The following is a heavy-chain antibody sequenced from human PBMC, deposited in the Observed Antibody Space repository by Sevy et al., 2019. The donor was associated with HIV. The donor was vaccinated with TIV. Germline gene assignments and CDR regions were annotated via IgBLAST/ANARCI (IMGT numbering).Heavy chain of an antibody. V-gene: IGHV3-30-3*01. CDR1: GFTFSSYA. J-gene: IGHJ6*02. CDR3: ARGRYYDFWSGYSGMDV. CDR2: ISYDGSNK. D-gene: IGHD3-3*01. Sequence: GGSLRLSCAASGFTFSSYAMHWVRQAPGKGLEWVAVISYDGSNKYYADSVKGRFTISRDNSKNTLYLQMNSLRAEDMAVYYCARGRYYDFWSGYSGMDVWGQGTTVTVSS.